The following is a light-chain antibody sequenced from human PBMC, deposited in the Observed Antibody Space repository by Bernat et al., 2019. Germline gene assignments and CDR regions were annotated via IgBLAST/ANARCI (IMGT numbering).Light chain of an antibody. Sequence: QSALTQPASVSGSPGQSITISCSGTSSDVGAYNYVSWFQQHPDKAPKLMIYEVTNRPSGVPDRFSGSKSGNTASLTISGLQAEDEADYYCSSFTTGGTYVFGGGTRLTVL. CDR1: SSDVGAYNY. CDR2: EVT. CDR3: SSFTTGGTYV. J-gene: IGLJ3*02. V-gene: IGLV2-14*01.